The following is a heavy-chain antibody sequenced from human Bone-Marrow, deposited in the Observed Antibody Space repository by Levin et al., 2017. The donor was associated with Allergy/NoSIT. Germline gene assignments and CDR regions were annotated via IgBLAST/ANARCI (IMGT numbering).Heavy chain of an antibody. CDR1: GLTFSRSS. CDR2: ISTTSKTV. Sequence: PGGSLRLSCVASGLTFSRSSMNWVRQVPGKGLQWLSYISTTSKTVHYADSVKGRFTVFRDNARDSMYLQMNSLRAEDTAVYYCAKRYDDVWGNYRSNAFDMWGQGTLVTVSS. D-gene: IGHD3-16*02. V-gene: IGHV3-48*04. J-gene: IGHJ3*02. CDR3: AKRYDDVWGNYRSNAFDM.